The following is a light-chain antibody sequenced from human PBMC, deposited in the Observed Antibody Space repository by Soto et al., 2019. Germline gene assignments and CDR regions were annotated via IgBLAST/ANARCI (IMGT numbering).Light chain of an antibody. CDR3: TSYTSTSTLV. V-gene: IGLV2-14*01. Sequence: QSALTQLASVSGSPGQSITISCTGTSNDIGANNYVSWYQHHPGKAPKILIYEAANRPSGVSHRFSGSKSGNTASLTISGLQAEDEADYFCTSYTSTSTLVFGGGTKVTVL. CDR2: EAA. J-gene: IGLJ2*01. CDR1: SNDIGANNY.